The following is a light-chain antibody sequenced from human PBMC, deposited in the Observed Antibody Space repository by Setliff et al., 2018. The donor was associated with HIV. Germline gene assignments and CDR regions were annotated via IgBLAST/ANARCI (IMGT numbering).Light chain of an antibody. CDR1: SSDVGGSNL. V-gene: IGLV2-23*01. J-gene: IGLJ1*01. CDR3: CSSVDSSALII. Sequence: QSALTQPASVSGSPGQSITISCTGTSSDVGGSNLVSWYQHHPGKAPKLMIYEGSNRPSGVSDRFSGSKSGNTASLTISGLQAEDEADYFCCSSVDSSALIIFATGTKVTVL. CDR2: EGS.